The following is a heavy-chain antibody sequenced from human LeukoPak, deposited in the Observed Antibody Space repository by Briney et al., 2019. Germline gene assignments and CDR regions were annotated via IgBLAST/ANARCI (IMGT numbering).Heavy chain of an antibody. V-gene: IGHV3-30*02. Sequence: GGSLRLSCAASGFTFSSYGMHWVRQAPGKGLEWVAFIRYDGSNKYYADSVKGRFTISRDNSKNTLYLQMNSLRAEDTAVYYCARPRENGGLTHDFDYWGQGTLVTVSS. CDR2: IRYDGSNK. D-gene: IGHD2-8*01. J-gene: IGHJ4*02. CDR3: ARPRENGGLTHDFDY. CDR1: GFTFSSYG.